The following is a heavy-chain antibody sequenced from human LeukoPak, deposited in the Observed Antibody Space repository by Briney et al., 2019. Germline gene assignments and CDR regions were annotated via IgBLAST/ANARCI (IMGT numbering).Heavy chain of an antibody. D-gene: IGHD4-11*01. V-gene: IGHV3-7*01. CDR1: GFAFSKYL. CDR3: ARDRGYSNFDY. J-gene: IGHJ4*02. CDR2: MNEDGSEK. Sequence: GGSLTLSCVASGFAFSKYLMSWVRPAPGKGLDWVANMNEDGSEKNYVDSVKGRFTISRDNAQDSLYLQMNSLRAEDTAVYYCARDRGYSNFDYWGQGTLLTVSS.